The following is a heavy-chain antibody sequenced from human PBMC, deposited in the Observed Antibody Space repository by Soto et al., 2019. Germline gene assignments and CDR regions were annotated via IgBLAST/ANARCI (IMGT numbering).Heavy chain of an antibody. CDR1: GFTFSSYD. CDR3: ARWGAGYCSVGSCYPPYYGMDV. J-gene: IGHJ6*02. Sequence: GGSLRLSCAASGFTFSSYDMHWVRQATGKGLEWVSAIGTAGDTYYPGSVKGRFTISRENAKNSLYLQMNSLRAGDTAVYYCARWGAGYCSVGSCYPPYYGMDVWGQGTTVTVSS. V-gene: IGHV3-13*01. CDR2: IGTAGDT. D-gene: IGHD2-15*01.